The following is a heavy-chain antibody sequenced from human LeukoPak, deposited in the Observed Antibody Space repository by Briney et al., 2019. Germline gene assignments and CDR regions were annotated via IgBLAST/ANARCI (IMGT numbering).Heavy chain of an antibody. CDR3: AKERDDFWSGYYADAFDI. CDR2: ISGSGGST. Sequence: GGSLRLSCAASGFTFSSYAMSWVRQAPGKGLEWVSAISGSGGSTYYADSVKGRFTISRDNSKNTLYLQMNSLRAEDTAVYYCAKERDDFWSGYYADAFDIWGQGTMVTVSS. CDR1: GFTFSSYA. J-gene: IGHJ3*02. D-gene: IGHD3-3*01. V-gene: IGHV3-23*01.